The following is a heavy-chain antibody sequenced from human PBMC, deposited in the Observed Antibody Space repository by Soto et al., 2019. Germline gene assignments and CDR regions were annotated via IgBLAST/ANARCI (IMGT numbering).Heavy chain of an antibody. J-gene: IGHJ4*02. V-gene: IGHV4-59*01. CDR3: GKNRDSGWYRDLGY. D-gene: IGHD6-19*01. CDR2: IYYSGST. CDR1: GGSISSYY. Sequence: PSETLSLTCTVSGGSISSYYWSWIRQTPGKGLEWIGYIYYSGSTNYNPSLKSRVTISVDTSKNQFSLKLSPVTAADSAVYYCGKNRDSGWYRDLGYLGQGTLVTVSS.